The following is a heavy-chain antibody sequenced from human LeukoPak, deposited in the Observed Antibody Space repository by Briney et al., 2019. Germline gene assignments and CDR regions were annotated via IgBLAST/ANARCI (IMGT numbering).Heavy chain of an antibody. Sequence: GGSLRLSCAASGFTFSSHGMHWVGQAPGKGLEWVAVIWYDGSNKNYTDSVKGRFTVSRDNSKNTLYLQMNSLRAEDTAVYYCAREYGAGMDYFDPWGQGNLVTVSS. D-gene: IGHD3-10*01. CDR3: AREYGAGMDYFDP. V-gene: IGHV3-33*01. CDR2: IWYDGSNK. J-gene: IGHJ5*02. CDR1: GFTFSSHG.